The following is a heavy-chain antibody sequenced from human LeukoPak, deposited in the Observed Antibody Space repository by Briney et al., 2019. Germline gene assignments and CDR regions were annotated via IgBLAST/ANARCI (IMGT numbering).Heavy chain of an antibody. CDR1: EFTFSNYA. CDR2: ISDSGNT. CDR3: AKAPVTTCRGAYCYPFDY. D-gene: IGHD2-21*01. J-gene: IGHJ4*02. V-gene: IGHV3-23*01. Sequence: GGSLRLSCAASEFTFSNYAMSWVRQAPGKGLEWVSAISDSGNTYHADSVKGRFTISRDSSKNTLFLQMNRLRPEDAAVYYCAKAPVTTCRGAYCYPFDYWGQGTLVTVSS.